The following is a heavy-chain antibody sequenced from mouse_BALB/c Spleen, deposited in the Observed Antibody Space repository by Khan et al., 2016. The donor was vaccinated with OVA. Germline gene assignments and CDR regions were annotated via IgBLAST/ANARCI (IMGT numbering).Heavy chain of an antibody. J-gene: IGHJ3*01. Sequence: VQLKESGPELVKPGASVKISCKASGYSFTSYYIHWFMQSPGKSLEWIGYIDPFSGGTTYNQNFKGKATLTVDKSSSTAYIQLSNLTSEDSAVYYGTRHGYGASVAYWGQGTLVTVSA. CDR3: TRHGYGASVAY. D-gene: IGHD2-2*01. CDR1: GYSFTSYY. V-gene: IGHV1-42*01. CDR2: IDPFSGGT.